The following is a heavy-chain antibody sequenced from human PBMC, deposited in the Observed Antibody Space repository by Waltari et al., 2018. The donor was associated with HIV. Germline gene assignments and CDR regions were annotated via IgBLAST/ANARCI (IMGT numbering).Heavy chain of an antibody. CDR2: IYSGGST. J-gene: IGHJ6*02. CDR3: ARENGAAADYYYYYGMDV. D-gene: IGHD6-13*01. Sequence: EVQLVESGGGLVQPGGSLRLSCAASGFTVSSNYMSWVRQAPGKGLEWVSVIYSGGSTYYADSVKGRFTISRDNSKNTLYLQMNSLRAEDTAVYYCARENGAAADYYYYYGMDVWGQGTTVTVSS. V-gene: IGHV3-66*02. CDR1: GFTVSSNY.